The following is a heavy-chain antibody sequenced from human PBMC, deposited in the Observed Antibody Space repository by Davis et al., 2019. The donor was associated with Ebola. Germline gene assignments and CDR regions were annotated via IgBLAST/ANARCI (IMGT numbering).Heavy chain of an antibody. CDR3: ARGKWFDP. J-gene: IGHJ5*02. CDR1: GGTFTNYA. Sequence: SVKVSCKTSGGTFTNYAVNWVRQAPGQGLEWMGRIIPVVDTKDYAQKFQGRVTLTADKATNTAYMELSGLRFDDTVVYYCARGKWFDPWGQGTLVSVTS. CDR2: IIPVVDTK. V-gene: IGHV1-69*04.